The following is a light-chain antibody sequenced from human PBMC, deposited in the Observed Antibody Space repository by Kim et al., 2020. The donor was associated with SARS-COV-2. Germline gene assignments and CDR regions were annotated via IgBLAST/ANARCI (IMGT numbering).Light chain of an antibody. CDR3: MQDLKSPLT. CDR1: QRRVHPSRSNY. CDR2: VSS. V-gene: IGKV2-28*01. Sequence: PAAESSRSRQRRVHPSRSNYLDWYLQKPGQAPQLLISVSSSRASGVPDRFSGSGSGTDFTLTISRVEAEDVGIYYCMQDLKSPLTFGQGTKLEIK. J-gene: IGKJ5*01.